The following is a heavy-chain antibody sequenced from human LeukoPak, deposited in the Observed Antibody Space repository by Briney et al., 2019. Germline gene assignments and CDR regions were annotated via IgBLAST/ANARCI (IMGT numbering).Heavy chain of an antibody. CDR3: ASLYDSSGYYSPWAFDI. CDR1: GGFTSSYY. V-gene: IGHV4-59*01. CDR2: IYYSGST. Sequence: SETLSLTCTVSGGFTSSYYWSWIRQPPGKGLEWIGYIYYSGSTNYNPSLKSRVTISVDTSKNQFSLKLSSVTAADTAVYYCASLYDSSGYYSPWAFDIWGQGTMVTVSS. J-gene: IGHJ3*02. D-gene: IGHD3-22*01.